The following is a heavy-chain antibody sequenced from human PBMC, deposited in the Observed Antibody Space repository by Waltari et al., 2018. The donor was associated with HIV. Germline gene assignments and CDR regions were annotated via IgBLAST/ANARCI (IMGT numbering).Heavy chain of an antibody. J-gene: IGHJ5*02. V-gene: IGHV3-21*01. CDR1: GFPFSSYS. CDR3: ARDGNFDP. CDR2: ISSRSSYI. D-gene: IGHD1-1*01. Sequence: VQLVESGVGLVKPGGSLTLSCAASGFPFSSYSRNWLRQAPGKGLEWVSSISSRSSYIYYADAVKGRFTISRDNAKKSLYLQMNSLRAEDTAVYYCARDGNFDPWGQGTLVTVSS.